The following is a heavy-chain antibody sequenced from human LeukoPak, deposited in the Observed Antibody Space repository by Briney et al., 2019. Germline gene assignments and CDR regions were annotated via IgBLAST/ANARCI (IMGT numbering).Heavy chain of an antibody. CDR3: ARGQGYDFWSGYS. CDR1: GYTFTGYY. J-gene: IGHJ4*02. D-gene: IGHD3-3*01. CDR2: INPNSGGT. V-gene: IGHV1-2*02. Sequence: GASVKVSCKASGYTFTGYYMHWVRQAPGQGHEWMGWINPNSGGTNYAQKFQGRVTMTRDTSISTAYMELSRLRSDDTAVYYCARGQGYDFWSGYSWGQGTLVTVSS.